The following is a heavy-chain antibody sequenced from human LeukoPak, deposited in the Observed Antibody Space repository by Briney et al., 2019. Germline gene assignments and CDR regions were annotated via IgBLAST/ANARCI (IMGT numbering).Heavy chain of an antibody. CDR1: GGSFSGYY. D-gene: IGHD5-18*01. CDR2: INHSGST. Sequence: SETLSLTCAVYGGSFSGYYWSWLRQPPGKGLEWIGEINHSGSTNYNPSLKSRVTISVDTSKNQFSLKLSSVTAADTAVYYCARSLVDTAMVKGWFDPWGQGTLVTVSS. CDR3: ARSLVDTAMVKGWFDP. J-gene: IGHJ5*02. V-gene: IGHV4-34*01.